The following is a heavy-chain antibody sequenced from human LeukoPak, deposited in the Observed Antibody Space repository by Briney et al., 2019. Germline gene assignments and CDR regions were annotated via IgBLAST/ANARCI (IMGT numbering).Heavy chain of an antibody. Sequence: SETLSLTCAVYGGSFSGYYWNWIRQPPGKGLEWIAEINHSGSANSNPSLKSRVTISLDTSKTQFSLKLTSVTAADTAVYCCARGETYYDFWSGYPFDYWGQGTLVTVSS. CDR1: GGSFSGYY. CDR2: INHSGSA. D-gene: IGHD3-3*01. V-gene: IGHV4-34*01. J-gene: IGHJ4*02. CDR3: ARGETYYDFWSGYPFDY.